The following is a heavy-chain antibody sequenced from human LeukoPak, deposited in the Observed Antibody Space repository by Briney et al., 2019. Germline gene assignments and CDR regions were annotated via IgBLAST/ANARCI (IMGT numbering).Heavy chain of an antibody. J-gene: IGHJ4*02. CDR3: AKDTPVPGTSRKFDY. D-gene: IGHD6-19*01. CDR2: ISAYNGNT. V-gene: IGHV1-18*04. CDR1: GYTFTSYG. Sequence: GASVKVSCKASGYTFTSYGISWVRQAPGQGLEWMGWISAYNGNTNYAQKLQGRVTMTTDTSTSTAYMELRSLRSDDTAVYYCAKDTPVPGTSRKFDYWGQGTLVTVSS.